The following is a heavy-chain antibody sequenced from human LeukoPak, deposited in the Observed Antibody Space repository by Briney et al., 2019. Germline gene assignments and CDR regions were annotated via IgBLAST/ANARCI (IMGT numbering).Heavy chain of an antibody. V-gene: IGHV4-31*03. CDR3: ARDPFGSTYFDH. CDR2: MYYRGTP. CDR1: GGSISSGGHY. J-gene: IGHJ4*02. D-gene: IGHD6-13*01. Sequence: KPSETLSLTCTVSGGSISSGGHYWGWIRQHPGKGLEWIGYMYYRGTPYYNPSLKSRVTISEGTSKSQFSLKLSSVTAADTAVYYCARDPFGSTYFDHWGQGTLVTVSS.